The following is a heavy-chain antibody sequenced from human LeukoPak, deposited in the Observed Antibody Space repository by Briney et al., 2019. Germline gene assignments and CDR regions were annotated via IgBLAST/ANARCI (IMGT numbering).Heavy chain of an antibody. J-gene: IGHJ5*02. CDR3: ARLRNYYDRSGYKQLWFDP. D-gene: IGHD3-22*01. CDR2: IYYSGST. Sequence: SETLSLTCAVSGGSISSGDYSWSWIRQPPGKGLEWIGNIYYSGSTNYNPSLRSRVTISVDTSKNQFSLKLSSVTAADTAVYYCARLRNYYDRSGYKQLWFDPWGQGTLVTVSS. V-gene: IGHV4-61*08. CDR1: GGSISSGDYS.